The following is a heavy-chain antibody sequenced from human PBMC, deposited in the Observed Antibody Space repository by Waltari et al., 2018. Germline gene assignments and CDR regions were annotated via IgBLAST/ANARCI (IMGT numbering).Heavy chain of an antibody. CDR1: GYSISSGYY. CDR2: IYHSGST. J-gene: IGHJ4*02. Sequence: QVQLQESGPGLVKPSETLSLTCAVSGYSISSGYYWGWIRQPPGKGLEWIGSIYHSGSTYYNPSLKSRVTISVDTSKNQFSLKLSSVTAADTAVYYCARRRPYYFDYWGQGTLVTVSS. CDR3: ARRRPYYFDY. V-gene: IGHV4-38-2*01.